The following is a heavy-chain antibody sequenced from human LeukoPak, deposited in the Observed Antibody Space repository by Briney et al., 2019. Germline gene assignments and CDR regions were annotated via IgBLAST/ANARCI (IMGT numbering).Heavy chain of an antibody. CDR1: GGSFSSSSYY. D-gene: IGHD1-7*01. Sequence: SETLSLTCTVSGGSFSSSSYYWGWIRQPPGKGLEWIGSIYYSGSTYYNPSLKSRVTTSVDTSKNQFSLKLSSVTAADTAVYSCVTEGTKKYPYHGVANYPIDHWGQGTLVTVS. CDR2: IYYSGST. J-gene: IGHJ4*02. CDR3: VTEGTKKYPYHGVANYPIDH. V-gene: IGHV4-39*07.